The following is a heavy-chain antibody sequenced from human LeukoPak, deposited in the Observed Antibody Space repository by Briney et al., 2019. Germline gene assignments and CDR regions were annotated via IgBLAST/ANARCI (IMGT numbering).Heavy chain of an antibody. CDR2: INPSGGST. Sequence: ASVKVSCKASGYTFTSYYMHWVRQAPGQGLEWMGIINPSGGSTSYARKFQGRVTMTRDMSTSTVYMELSSLRSEDTAVYYCARAEDYYDSSGYYLDYWGQGTLVTVSP. D-gene: IGHD3-22*01. J-gene: IGHJ4*02. CDR3: ARAEDYYDSSGYYLDY. CDR1: GYTFTSYY. V-gene: IGHV1-46*01.